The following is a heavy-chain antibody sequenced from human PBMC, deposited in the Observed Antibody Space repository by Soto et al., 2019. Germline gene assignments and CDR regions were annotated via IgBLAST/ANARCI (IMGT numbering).Heavy chain of an antibody. D-gene: IGHD2-21*01. CDR3: ARGGHIPDSWFDP. CDR1: GGSISSYY. Sequence: QVQLQESGPGLVKPSETLSLTCTVSGGSISSYYWSWIRQPPGKGLEWIGYIYYSGSTNYNPSLKSRVTRSVDTSKNQFSLKLSSVTAADTAVYYCARGGHIPDSWFDPWGQGTLVTVSS. CDR2: IYYSGST. V-gene: IGHV4-59*01. J-gene: IGHJ5*02.